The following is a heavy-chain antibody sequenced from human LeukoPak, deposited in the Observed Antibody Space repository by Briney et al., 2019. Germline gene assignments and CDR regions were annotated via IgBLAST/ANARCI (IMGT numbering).Heavy chain of an antibody. CDR1: GGSISSYY. CDR2: IYYSGST. J-gene: IGHJ4*02. D-gene: IGHD2-15*01. Sequence: SETLSLTCTVSGGSISSYYWSWIRQPPGKGLEWIGYIYYSGSTNYNPSLKSRVTISVDTSKNQFSLKLISVTSADTAVYYCARGGGYCSGGSCHIDYWGQGTLVTVSS. V-gene: IGHV4-59*01. CDR3: ARGGGYCSGGSCHIDY.